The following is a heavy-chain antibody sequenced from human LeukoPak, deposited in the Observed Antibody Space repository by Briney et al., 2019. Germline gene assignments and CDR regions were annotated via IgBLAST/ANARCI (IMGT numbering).Heavy chain of an antibody. V-gene: IGHV3-30*18. J-gene: IGHJ4*02. D-gene: IGHD2-15*01. Sequence: GGSLRLSCAASGFTFSSYGMHWVRQAPGKGLEWVAVISYDGSNKYYADSVKGRFTISRDNSKNTLYLQMNSLRAEDTAVYYCAKDTGVVVVAATPGGFGYWGQGTLVTVSS. CDR3: AKDTGVVVVAATPGGFGY. CDR2: ISYDGSNK. CDR1: GFTFSSYG.